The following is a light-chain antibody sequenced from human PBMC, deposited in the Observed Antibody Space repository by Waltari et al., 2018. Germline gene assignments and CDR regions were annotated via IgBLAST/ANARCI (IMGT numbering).Light chain of an antibody. CDR1: QSLLHGNGKTY. Sequence: DIVMTQTPLSLSVTPGQPASISCKSSQSLLHGNGKTYLYWYLQKPGQSPQLLIYEVSSRLAGGPDRFSGSWSGTDFTLKISRVEAEDVGVYYCMQGIQLPYTFGQGTKLEI. CDR2: EVS. V-gene: IGKV2-29*02. J-gene: IGKJ2*01. CDR3: MQGIQLPYT.